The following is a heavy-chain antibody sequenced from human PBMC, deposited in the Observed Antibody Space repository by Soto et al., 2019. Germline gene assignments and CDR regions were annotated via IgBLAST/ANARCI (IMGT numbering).Heavy chain of an antibody. Sequence: EVQLLESGGGLVQPGGSLRLSCAASEFTFSSYAMSWVRQAPGKGLEWVSAISGSVGSTYYADSVKGRLTISRDNSKNALYLQLNSLRVEDTDVYYCAQAPLVRGVSHPWGYWGQGTLVTVSS. CDR2: ISGSVGST. J-gene: IGHJ4*02. CDR1: EFTFSSYA. D-gene: IGHD3-10*01. V-gene: IGHV3-23*01. CDR3: AQAPLVRGVSHPWGY.